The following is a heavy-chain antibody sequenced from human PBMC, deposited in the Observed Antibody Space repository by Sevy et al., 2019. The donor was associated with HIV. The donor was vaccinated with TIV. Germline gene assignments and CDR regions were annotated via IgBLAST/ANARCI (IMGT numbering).Heavy chain of an antibody. V-gene: IGHV3-33*01. J-gene: IGHJ4*02. CDR1: GFAFSAYG. CDR2: IWFDDSKE. Sequence: GGSLRLSCAASGFAFSAYGMHWIRQAPGKGLEWVAVIWFDDSKEYYGDSVKGRFSIFRDNSKNTLYLQMNSLRAEDTALYYCARDSTSGITLFDYWGQGSLVTVSS. CDR3: ARDSTSGITLFDY.